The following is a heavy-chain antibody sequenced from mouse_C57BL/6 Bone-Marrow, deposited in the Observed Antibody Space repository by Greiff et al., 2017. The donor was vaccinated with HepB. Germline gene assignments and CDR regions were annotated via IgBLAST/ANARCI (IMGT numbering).Heavy chain of an antibody. CDR2: ISYDGSN. D-gene: IGHD3-3*01. Sequence: DVKLQESGPGLVKPSQSLSLTCSVTGYSITSGYYWNWIRQFPGNKLEWMGYISYDGSNNYNPSLKNRISITRDTSKNQFFLKLNSVTTEDTATYYCARDKGEGWGQGTLVTVSA. J-gene: IGHJ3*02. V-gene: IGHV3-6*01. CDR1: GYSITSGYY. CDR3: ARDKGEG.